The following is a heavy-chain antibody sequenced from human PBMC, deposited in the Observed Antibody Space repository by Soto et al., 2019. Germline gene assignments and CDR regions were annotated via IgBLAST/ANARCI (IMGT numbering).Heavy chain of an antibody. V-gene: IGHV4-4*02. CDR3: ARTEAAAGDFDF. CDR2: VSHDGRS. D-gene: IGHD6-13*01. Sequence: SETMSLTCAVSGESISAAKWWSWIRQPPGQGLVWIGEVSHDGRSTYNPSLRSRVTISMDKSKNHFSLNLSSVTAADTAVYFCARTEAAAGDFDFWGRGTLVTVSS. CDR1: GESISAAKW. J-gene: IGHJ4*02.